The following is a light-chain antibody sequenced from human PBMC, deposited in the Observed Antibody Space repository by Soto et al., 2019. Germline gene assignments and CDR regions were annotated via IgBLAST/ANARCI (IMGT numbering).Light chain of an antibody. Sequence: DIQMTQSPSTLSASVGDRVTITCRASQTISTWLAWYQQKPGKAPKLLMYDASRLESGVPSTFSGSGSGTEFTLTISSLQPDDVATYYCQQYSGYWTFGQGPKVDIK. V-gene: IGKV1-5*01. CDR2: DAS. J-gene: IGKJ1*01. CDR3: QQYSGYWT. CDR1: QTISTW.